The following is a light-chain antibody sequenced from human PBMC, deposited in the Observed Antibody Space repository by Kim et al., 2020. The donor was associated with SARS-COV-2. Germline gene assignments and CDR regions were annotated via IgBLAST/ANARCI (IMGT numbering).Light chain of an antibody. CDR1: RLRNKY. Sequence: SVSPGQTASITCSGDRLRNKYVCWNQKKPGQSPVVVMYQDERRPSGIPERFSGSNSGNTATLTISGTQAMDEADYYCQVWESTTTVFGGGTQLTVL. J-gene: IGLJ2*01. V-gene: IGLV3-1*01. CDR3: QVWESTTTV. CDR2: QDE.